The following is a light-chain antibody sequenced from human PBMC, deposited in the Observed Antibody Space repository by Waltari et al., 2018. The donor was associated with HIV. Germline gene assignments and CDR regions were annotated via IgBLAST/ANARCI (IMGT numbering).Light chain of an antibody. CDR2: EVT. J-gene: IGLJ1*01. CDR1: SSDIGGYNY. CDR3: VSYRSSSSFAV. Sequence: QSALTQPASVSGPPGQSITISCTGTSSDIGGYNYVSWYQHYPGKAPRLIIYEVTSRPSGISNRYSGSKSGNTASLTISGRQTEDEAEYYCVSYRSSSSFAVFGTGTKVSVL. V-gene: IGLV2-14*01.